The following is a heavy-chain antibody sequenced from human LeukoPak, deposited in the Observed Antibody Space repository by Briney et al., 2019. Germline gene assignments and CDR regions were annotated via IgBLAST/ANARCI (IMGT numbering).Heavy chain of an antibody. Sequence: ASVKVSCKASGYTFSSYGISWVRQAPGQGLEWMGWISVYNGHTNYAQKLQGRVTMTTDTSTSTAYMELRSLRSDDTAVHYCARGGRWELPRPYSFDIWGQGTMVTVSS. J-gene: IGHJ3*02. D-gene: IGHD1-26*01. CDR2: ISVYNGHT. CDR1: GYTFSSYG. CDR3: ARGGRWELPRPYSFDI. V-gene: IGHV1-18*01.